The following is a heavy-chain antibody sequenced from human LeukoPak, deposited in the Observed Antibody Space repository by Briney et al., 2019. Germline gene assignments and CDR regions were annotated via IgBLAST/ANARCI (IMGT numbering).Heavy chain of an antibody. CDR1: GFTFSSYG. Sequence: GGTLRLSCAASGFTFSSYGMNWVRQAPGKGLEWVSAISGSGGSTYYADSVKGRFTISRDNSKNTLFLQMNSLRAEDTAVYYCARSTTVTPPFISWGQGTLVTVSS. V-gene: IGHV3-23*01. CDR3: ARSTTVTPPFIS. CDR2: ISGSGGST. J-gene: IGHJ4*02. D-gene: IGHD4-11*01.